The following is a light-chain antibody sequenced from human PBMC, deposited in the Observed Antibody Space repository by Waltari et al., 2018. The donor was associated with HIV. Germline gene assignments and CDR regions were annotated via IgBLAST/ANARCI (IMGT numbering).Light chain of an antibody. CDR3: MQTLETPLT. J-gene: IGKJ4*01. Sequence: DIVMIQSPLSPPVTLGAPASISCWSSQSLLKSNGYIHLDWYLQRPGQSPQLLIYLGSNRASGVPERFSASASATDFTLQISRVEAEDVGVYYCMQTLETPLTFGGGTKVEL. CDR1: QSLLKSNGYIH. V-gene: IGKV2-28*01. CDR2: LGS.